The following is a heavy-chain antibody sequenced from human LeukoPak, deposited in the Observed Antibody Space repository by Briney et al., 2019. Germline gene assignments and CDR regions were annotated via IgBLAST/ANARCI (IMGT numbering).Heavy chain of an antibody. Sequence: PSETLSLTCTVSGGSISSNSYYWGWIRQPPGKGLQWIGSICYSGSTYYNPSLKSRVTISVDTSKNQFSLKLSSVAAADTAVYYCARGAVVTSFDYWGQGTLVTVSS. CDR3: ARGAVVTSFDY. CDR1: GGSISSNSYY. D-gene: IGHD2-21*02. CDR2: ICYSGST. V-gene: IGHV4-39*01. J-gene: IGHJ4*02.